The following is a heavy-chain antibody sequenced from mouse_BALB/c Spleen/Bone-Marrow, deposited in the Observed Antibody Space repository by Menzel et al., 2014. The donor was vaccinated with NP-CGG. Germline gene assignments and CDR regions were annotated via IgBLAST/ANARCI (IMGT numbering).Heavy chain of an antibody. D-gene: IGHD1-1*01. V-gene: IGHV1-82*01. J-gene: IGHJ3*01. CDR3: ASGSSSFAY. Sequence: QVQLQQSGPELVKPGASVKISCKASGYAFSSSWMNWVKQRPGQGLEWIGRIYPGDGDTNYNGKFTGKATLTADKSSSTTYMQLSSLTSVDSAVYFCASGSSSFAYWGQGTLVTVSA. CDR1: GYAFSSSW. CDR2: IYPGDGDT.